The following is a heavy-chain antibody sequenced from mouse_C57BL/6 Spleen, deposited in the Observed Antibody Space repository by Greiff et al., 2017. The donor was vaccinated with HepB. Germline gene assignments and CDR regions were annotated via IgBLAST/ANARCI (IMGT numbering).Heavy chain of an antibody. CDR1: GYTFTNYW. J-gene: IGHJ2*01. Sequence: QVQLQQSGAELVRPGTSVKMSCKASGYTFTNYWIGWAKQRPGHGLEWIGDIYPGGGYTNYNGKFKGKATLTADKSSSTAYMQFSSLTSEDSAIYYCARRAAQATYYFDYWGQGTTLTVSS. CDR3: ARRAAQATYYFDY. D-gene: IGHD3-2*02. V-gene: IGHV1-63*01. CDR2: IYPGGGYT.